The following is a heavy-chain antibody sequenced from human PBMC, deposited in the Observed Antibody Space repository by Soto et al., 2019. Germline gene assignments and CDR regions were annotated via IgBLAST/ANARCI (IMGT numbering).Heavy chain of an antibody. V-gene: IGHV3-33*01. CDR1: NFAFSNYG. D-gene: IGHD2-15*01. J-gene: IGHJ4*02. CDR2: IWYEETNR. Sequence: GGSLILSCVAYNFAFSNYGMQWVRQAPGKGLEWMALIWYEETNRYYGDTAKGRFNVSRDNSKKTIYIQINSQRADDTGVYYFVRGGSCRGGSCYPNLDFYGDYEGFDYWGQGP. CDR3: VRGGSCRGGSCYPNLDFYGDYEGFDY.